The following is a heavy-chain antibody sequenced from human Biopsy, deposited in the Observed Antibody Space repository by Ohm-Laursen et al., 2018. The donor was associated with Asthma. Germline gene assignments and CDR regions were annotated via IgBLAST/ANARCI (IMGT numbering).Heavy chain of an antibody. Sequence: LSLTCAASGSTFRSYAMHWVRQAPGKGLEWVAVGGSYYDGGLKYYADSVNGRFTVSRDDSKNTLYLQMNSLRPDDTAVYYCARDVMEWYLPAFDFWGQGTLVTVSS. V-gene: IGHV3-30-3*01. CDR2: GGSYYDGGLK. CDR1: GSTFRSYA. CDR3: ARDVMEWYLPAFDF. J-gene: IGHJ4*02. D-gene: IGHD3-3*01.